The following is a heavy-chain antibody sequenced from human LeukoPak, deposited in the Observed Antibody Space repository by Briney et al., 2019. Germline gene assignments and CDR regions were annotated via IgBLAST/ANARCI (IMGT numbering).Heavy chain of an antibody. CDR3: AHTIEEQWLVAFDY. V-gene: IGHV2-5*01. CDR2: IYWNDDK. Sequence: SGPTLVNPTQTLTLTCTFSGFSLSTSGVGVGWIRQPPGKALEWLALIYWNDDKRQRSSLKSRLTITKDTSKNQVVLIMTNMDPVDTATYYCAHTIEEQWLVAFDYWGQGTLVTVSS. J-gene: IGHJ4*02. CDR1: GFSLSTSGVG. D-gene: IGHD6-19*01.